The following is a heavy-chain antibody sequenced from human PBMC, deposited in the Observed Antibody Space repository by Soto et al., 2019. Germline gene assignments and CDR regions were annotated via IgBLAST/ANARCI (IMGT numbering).Heavy chain of an antibody. CDR3: ARAYYDYIWGSYRQNPYYFDY. V-gene: IGHV4-59*01. J-gene: IGHJ4*02. D-gene: IGHD3-16*02. CDR2: IYYSGST. Sequence: SETLSLTCTVSGGSISSYYWSWIRQPPGKGLEWIGYIYYSGSTNYNPSLKSRVTIPVDTSKNQFSLKLSSVTAADTAVYYCARAYYDYIWGSYRQNPYYFDYWAQGTLVTVSS. CDR1: GGSISSYY.